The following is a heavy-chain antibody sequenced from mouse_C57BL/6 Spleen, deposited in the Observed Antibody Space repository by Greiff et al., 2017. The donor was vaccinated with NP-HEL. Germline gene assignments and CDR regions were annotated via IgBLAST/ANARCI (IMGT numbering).Heavy chain of an antibody. CDR3: TGAYYGYDALAY. CDR1: GFTFSNYW. Sequence: EVKLVESGGGLVQPGGSMKLSCVASGFTFSNYWMNWVRQSPEKGLEWVAQIRLKSDNYATHYAESVKGRFTISRDDSKSSVYLQMNNLRAEDTGIYYCTGAYYGYDALAYWGQGTLVTVSA. D-gene: IGHD2-9*01. J-gene: IGHJ3*01. V-gene: IGHV6-3*01. CDR2: IRLKSDNYAT.